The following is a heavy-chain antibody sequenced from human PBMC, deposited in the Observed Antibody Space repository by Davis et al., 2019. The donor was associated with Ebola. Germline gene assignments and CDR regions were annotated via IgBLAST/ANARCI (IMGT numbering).Heavy chain of an antibody. CDR2: VNHSGRT. CDR1: GGSFSGYY. V-gene: IGHV4-34*01. J-gene: IGHJ4*02. CDR3: ARGLYPWELDY. D-gene: IGHD1-1*01. Sequence: SETLSLTCAVYGGSFSGYYWSWIRQSPGKGLEWIGEVNHSGRTMYNPSLKSRVTISVDTSKNQFSLKLSSVTAADTAVYYCARGLYPWELDYWGQGTWSPSPQ.